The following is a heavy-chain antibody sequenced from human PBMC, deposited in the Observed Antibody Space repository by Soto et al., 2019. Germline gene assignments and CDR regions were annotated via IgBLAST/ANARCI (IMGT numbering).Heavy chain of an antibody. Sequence: QITLKESGPTLVKPTQTLTLTCTFSGFSLSTSGVGVGWIRQPPGKALEWLALIYWNDDRRYSPSLKSRLTITKDTSKNQVVLTMTNMDPVDTATYYCAHTYLRYFDWLLPPGSNNFDYWGQGTLVTVSS. J-gene: IGHJ4*02. CDR3: AHTYLRYFDWLLPPGSNNFDY. V-gene: IGHV2-5*01. CDR1: GFSLSTSGVG. D-gene: IGHD3-9*01. CDR2: IYWNDDR.